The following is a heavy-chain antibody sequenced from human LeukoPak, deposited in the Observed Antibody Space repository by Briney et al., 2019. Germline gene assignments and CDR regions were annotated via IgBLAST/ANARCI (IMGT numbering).Heavy chain of an antibody. CDR2: INSDGSST. V-gene: IGHV3-74*01. D-gene: IGHD6-6*01. CDR1: GFTFSSYW. J-gene: IGHJ4*02. Sequence: TGGSLRLSCAASGFTFSSYWMHWVRQAPGKGLVWVSRINSDGSSTSYADSVKGRFTISRDNAKNTVYLRMNSLRAEDTAVYYCAREGSIAARPPDYWGQGTLVTVSS. CDR3: AREGSIAARPPDY.